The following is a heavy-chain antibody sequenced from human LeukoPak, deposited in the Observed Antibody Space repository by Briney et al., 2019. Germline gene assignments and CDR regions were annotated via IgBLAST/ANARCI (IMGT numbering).Heavy chain of an antibody. D-gene: IGHD3-22*01. Sequence: GGSLRLSCAASGFTVSSNYMSWVRQAPGKGLEGVSLIYSGGSTYYTDSVKGRFTISRDNSKNTLYLQMNSLRAEDTAVYYCARGDYYDPQGMDVWGQGTTVIVSS. CDR1: GFTVSSNY. CDR3: ARGDYYDPQGMDV. J-gene: IGHJ6*02. V-gene: IGHV3-66*01. CDR2: IYSGGST.